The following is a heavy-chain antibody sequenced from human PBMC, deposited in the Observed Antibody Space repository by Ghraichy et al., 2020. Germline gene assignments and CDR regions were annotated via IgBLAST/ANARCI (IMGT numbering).Heavy chain of an antibody. J-gene: IGHJ4*02. CDR3: ARAKDITGTTFDY. V-gene: IGHV6-1*01. Sequence: SQTLSLTCAISGDSVSSNSAAWNWIRQSPSRGLEWLGRTYYRSRWYKYYAVSVKSRITINPDTSKNQFSLQVNSVTPEDTAVYYCARAKDITGTTFDYWGQGTLVTVSS. CDR1: GDSVSSNSAA. CDR2: TYYRSRWYK. D-gene: IGHD1-7*01.